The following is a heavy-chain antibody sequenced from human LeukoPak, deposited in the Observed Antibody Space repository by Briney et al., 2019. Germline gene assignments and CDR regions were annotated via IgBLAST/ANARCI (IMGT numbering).Heavy chain of an antibody. CDR2: INQGGSDQ. CDR1: GFIFNNYW. J-gene: IGHJ4*02. CDR3: ARSDSSGYYHPAFDY. Sequence: GGSLRLSCAASGFIFNNYWMSWVRQAPGKGLEWVANINQGGSDQYYVDSVKGRFTISRDNSKNSLYLQMNSLRAEDTAIYYCARSDSSGYYHPAFDYWGQGTLVTVSS. V-gene: IGHV3-7*03. D-gene: IGHD3-22*01.